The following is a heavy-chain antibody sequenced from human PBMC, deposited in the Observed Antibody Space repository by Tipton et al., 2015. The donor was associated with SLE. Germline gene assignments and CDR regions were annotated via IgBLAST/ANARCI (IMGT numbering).Heavy chain of an antibody. CDR3: ARVERAARGFDY. V-gene: IGHV4-59*01. D-gene: IGHD6-13*01. CDR1: GGSISSYY. CDR2: NYYSGST. J-gene: IGHJ4*02. Sequence: TLSLTCTVSGGSISSYYWSWIRQPPGKGLEWIGYNYYSGSTNYNPPLKSRVTISVETSKNQFSLKLSSVTAADTAVYYSARVERAARGFDYWGQGTLVTVSS.